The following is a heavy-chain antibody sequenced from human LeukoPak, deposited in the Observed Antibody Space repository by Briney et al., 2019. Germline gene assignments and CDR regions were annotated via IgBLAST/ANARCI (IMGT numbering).Heavy chain of an antibody. CDR3: AREPRRFGD. CDR2: MNPNSGNT. V-gene: IGHV1-8*02. CDR1: GYTFTSYG. D-gene: IGHD3-10*01. Sequence: AASVKVSCKASGYTFTSYGINWVRQATGQGLEWLGYMNPNSGNTGYAQKFQGRVTMTSDTSINTAYMELSSLRSEDTAVYYCAREPRRFGDWGQGTLVTVSS. J-gene: IGHJ4*02.